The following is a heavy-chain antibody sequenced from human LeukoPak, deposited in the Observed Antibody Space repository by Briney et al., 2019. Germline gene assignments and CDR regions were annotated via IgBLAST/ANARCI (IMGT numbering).Heavy chain of an antibody. J-gene: IGHJ3*02. V-gene: IGHV3-21*01. CDR2: ISSSSDYI. CDR3: ARVRGGSGRSYAADAFDI. CDR1: GFIFSRNS. Sequence: GGSLRLSCAASGFIFSRNSMNWVRQAPGKGLQWVSSISSSSDYIYYADSVRGRFTISRDNAKNSVFLQVNSLRAEDTAVYYCARVRGGSGRSYAADAFDIWGQGTMVTVSS. D-gene: IGHD1-26*01.